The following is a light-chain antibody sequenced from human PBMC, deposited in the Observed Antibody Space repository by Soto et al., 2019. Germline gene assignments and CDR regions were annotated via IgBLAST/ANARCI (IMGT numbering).Light chain of an antibody. CDR2: DAS. V-gene: IGKV3-11*01. CDR3: QQRSSPPGYT. Sequence: EIVLTQSPATLSLSPGERATLSCRASQSVSSYLAWYQQKPGQAPRLLIYDASNRATGIPARCSGSGSGTDFSLTISSLEPEDFAAYYCQQRSSPPGYTFGQGTKLEIK. CDR1: QSVSSY. J-gene: IGKJ2*01.